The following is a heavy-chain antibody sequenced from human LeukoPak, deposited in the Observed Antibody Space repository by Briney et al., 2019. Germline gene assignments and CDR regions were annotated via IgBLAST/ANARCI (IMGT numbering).Heavy chain of an antibody. D-gene: IGHD1-14*01. J-gene: IGHJ4*02. CDR1: GGSISSYY. V-gene: IGHV4-59*04. Sequence: SETLSLTCTVSGGSISSYYWSWIRQPPGKGLEWIGYIYHSGSTYYNPSLKSRVTISVDRSKNQFSLKLSSVTAADTAVYYCAGNPGGLPLYYFDYWGQGTLVTVSS. CDR2: IYHSGST. CDR3: AGNPGGLPLYYFDY.